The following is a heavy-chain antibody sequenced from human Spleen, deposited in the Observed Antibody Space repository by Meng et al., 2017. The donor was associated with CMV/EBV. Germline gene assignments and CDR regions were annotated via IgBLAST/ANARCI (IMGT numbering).Heavy chain of an antibody. V-gene: IGHV3-74*01. Sequence: GESLKISCAASGFTFSSYWMHWVRQAPGKGVVWVSRINGDGSSTSYADSVKGRFTISRDNAKNTLYLQMISLRAEDTAVYYCARYNWNPFPFDYWGQGTLVTVSS. D-gene: IGHD1-20*01. CDR1: GFTFSSYW. CDR2: INGDGSST. CDR3: ARYNWNPFPFDY. J-gene: IGHJ4*02.